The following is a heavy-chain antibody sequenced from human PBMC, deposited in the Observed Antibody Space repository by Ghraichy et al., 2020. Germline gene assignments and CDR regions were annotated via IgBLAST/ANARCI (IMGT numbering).Heavy chain of an antibody. CDR3: AKDHPSKAVVAAKGGIDY. J-gene: IGHJ4*02. CDR1: GFTFRSYH. V-gene: IGHV3-33*06. D-gene: IGHD2-15*01. Sequence: SCAASGFTFRSYHMHWVRQAPGKGLEWVAVVWYDGNNKYYADSVKGRFTVSRDNSKNTLFLQMDALRVEDTAMYYCAKDHPSKAVVAAKGGIDYWGQGILVTVSS. CDR2: VWYDGNNK.